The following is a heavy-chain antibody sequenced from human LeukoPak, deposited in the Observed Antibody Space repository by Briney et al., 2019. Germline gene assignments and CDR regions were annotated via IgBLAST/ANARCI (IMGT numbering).Heavy chain of an antibody. CDR2: MNHSGST. J-gene: IGHJ4*02. Sequence: SXTLSLTCAVYGGSFSGYYWSWIRQPPGKGLEWIGEMNHSGSTNYNPSLKSRVTISVDTSKNQFSLKLSSVTAADTAVYYCARDRWLQSRRGNFDYWGQGTLVTVSS. V-gene: IGHV4-34*01. CDR1: GGSFSGYY. D-gene: IGHD5-24*01. CDR3: ARDRWLQSRRGNFDY.